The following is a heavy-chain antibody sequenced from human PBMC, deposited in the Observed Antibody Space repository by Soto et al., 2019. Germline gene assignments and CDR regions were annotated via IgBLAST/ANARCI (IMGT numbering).Heavy chain of an antibody. CDR3: ARDKEDRVSGKNYYCYYMDV. D-gene: IGHD3-10*01. V-gene: IGHV1-18*01. Sequence: QVQLVQSGAEVKKPGASVKVSCKASGYNFTNYGISWVRQAPGQGLERMGWISADNGNTNYAQKLQGRVTMTTDTSTSTAYLELRSLRSGSAAGYYCARDKEDRVSGKNYYCYYMDVWGNEATVTVSS. J-gene: IGHJ6*03. CDR2: ISADNGNT. CDR1: GYNFTNYG.